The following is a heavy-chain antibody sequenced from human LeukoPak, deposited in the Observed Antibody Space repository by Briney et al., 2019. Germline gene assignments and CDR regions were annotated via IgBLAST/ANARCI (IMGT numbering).Heavy chain of an antibody. Sequence: ASVKVSCKASGGTFSSYAISWVRQAPGQGLEWMGGIIPIFGTANYAQKFQGRVTITADESTSTAYMELSSLRSEDKAVYYCARDRGQKLRYFDWLSDWGQGALVTVSS. V-gene: IGHV1-69*01. CDR2: IIPIFGTA. CDR1: GGTFSSYA. J-gene: IGHJ4*02. CDR3: ARDRGQKLRYFDWLSD. D-gene: IGHD3-9*01.